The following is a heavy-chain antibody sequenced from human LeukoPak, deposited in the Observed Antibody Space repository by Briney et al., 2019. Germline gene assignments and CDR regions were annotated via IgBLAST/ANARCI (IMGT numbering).Heavy chain of an antibody. CDR1: GFTFSDYY. Sequence: PGGSLRLSCAASGFTFSDYYMSWIRQAPGKGLEWVSYISSSSSYTNYADSVKGRFTISRDNAKNSLYLQMNSLRDEDTAVYYCTRDPEALDYWGQGTLVTVSS. CDR3: TRDPEALDY. V-gene: IGHV3-11*06. CDR2: ISSSSSYT. J-gene: IGHJ4*02.